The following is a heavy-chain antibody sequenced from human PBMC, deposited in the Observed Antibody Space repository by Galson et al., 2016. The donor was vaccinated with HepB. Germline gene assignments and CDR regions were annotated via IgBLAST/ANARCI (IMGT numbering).Heavy chain of an antibody. CDR2: ISGSGGGI. Sequence: SLRLSCAASGFIFSTYAMRWVRQAPGKGLEWVSGISGSGGGIDYADSVKGRFTISRDNSKNTLYLQMSSLRAEDTAVYYCAKERESRVTMIGGVLDPFDNRGQGTLVTVSS. J-gene: IGHJ3*02. D-gene: IGHD3-10*01. CDR3: AKERESRVTMIGGVLDPFDN. CDR1: GFIFSTYA. V-gene: IGHV3-23*01.